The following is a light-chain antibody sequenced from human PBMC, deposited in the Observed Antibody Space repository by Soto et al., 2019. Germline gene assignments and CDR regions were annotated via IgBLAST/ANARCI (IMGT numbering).Light chain of an antibody. CDR2: RTS. J-gene: IGKJ4*01. V-gene: IGKV3-15*01. Sequence: EVVLTQSPANLSVSPGETVTLSCRASHSIARNLAWYQQKPAQAPRLLIHRTSTRATGIPARFSGNGSGTDFTLPISSLQSEDFAVYYCQQSYDWPPVTFGGGTRVDI. CDR1: HSIARN. CDR3: QQSYDWPPVT.